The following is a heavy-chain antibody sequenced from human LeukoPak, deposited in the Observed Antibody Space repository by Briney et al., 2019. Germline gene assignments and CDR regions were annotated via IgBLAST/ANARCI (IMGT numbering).Heavy chain of an antibody. V-gene: IGHV3-30*04. D-gene: IGHD6-6*01. CDR3: AKEDSRSRYFDY. J-gene: IGHJ4*02. CDR1: GFTFSSYV. Sequence: GGSLRLSCAASGFTFSSYVMHWVRQAPGKGLEWVAIISYDGSNEYYADSVKGRFTISRDNSKNTLYLQMNSLRAEDTAVYYCAKEDSRSRYFDYWGQGTLVTVSS. CDR2: ISYDGSNE.